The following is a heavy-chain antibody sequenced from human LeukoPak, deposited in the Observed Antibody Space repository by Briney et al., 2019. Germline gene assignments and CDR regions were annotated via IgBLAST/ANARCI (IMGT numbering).Heavy chain of an antibody. Sequence: SETLSLTCSVSGSSISSDYYWGWIRQPPGKGLEWIGSIYHSGNTYYNPSLKSRITISVDTSKSRFSLSLGSVTAADTAIYYCARDRATTTEGFDYWGQGTLVTVSS. CDR1: GSSISSDYY. V-gene: IGHV4-38-2*02. J-gene: IGHJ4*02. CDR2: IYHSGNT. D-gene: IGHD1-26*01. CDR3: ARDRATTTEGFDY.